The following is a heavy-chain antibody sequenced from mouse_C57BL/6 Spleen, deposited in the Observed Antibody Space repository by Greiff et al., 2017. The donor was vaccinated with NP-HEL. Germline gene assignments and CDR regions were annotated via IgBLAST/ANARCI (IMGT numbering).Heavy chain of an antibody. Sequence: EVMLVESGGGLVQPGGSLKLSCAASGFTFSDYYMYWVRQTPEKRLEWVAYISNGGGSTYYPDTVKGRFTISRDNAKNTLYLQMSRLKSEDTAMYYCARHTVNYAMDYWGQGTSVTVSS. CDR3: ARHTVNYAMDY. J-gene: IGHJ4*01. D-gene: IGHD1-1*01. CDR2: ISNGGGST. V-gene: IGHV5-12*01. CDR1: GFTFSDYY.